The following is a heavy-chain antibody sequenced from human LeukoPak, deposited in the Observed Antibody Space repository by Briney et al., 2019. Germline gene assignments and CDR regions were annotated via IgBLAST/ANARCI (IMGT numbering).Heavy chain of an antibody. CDR2: IGRAGDT. J-gene: IGHJ4*02. V-gene: IGHV3-13*01. D-gene: IGHD4-17*01. CDR1: GFTFSSYD. Sequence: GGSLRLSCAASGFTFSSYDIQWVRQGKGRGLEWVSAIGRAGDTHYSDSVKGRFTISRDNAKNSVYLQMNSLRAEDTALYYCAKDDYGDNYDYWGQGTLVTVSS. CDR3: AKDDYGDNYDY.